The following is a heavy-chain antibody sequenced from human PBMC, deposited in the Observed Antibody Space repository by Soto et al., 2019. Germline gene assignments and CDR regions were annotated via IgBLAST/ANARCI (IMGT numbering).Heavy chain of an antibody. CDR3: ARDVIQLSYYYGMDV. D-gene: IGHD5-18*01. CDR2: INPSGGST. V-gene: IGHV1-46*01. J-gene: IGHJ6*02. CDR1: GYTFTSYY. Sequence: ASVKVSCKASGYTFTSYYMHWVRQAPGQGLEWMGIINPSGGSTSYAQKFQGRVTMTRDTSTSTVYMELGSLRSEDTAVYYCARDVIQLSYYYGMDVWGQGTTVTVSS.